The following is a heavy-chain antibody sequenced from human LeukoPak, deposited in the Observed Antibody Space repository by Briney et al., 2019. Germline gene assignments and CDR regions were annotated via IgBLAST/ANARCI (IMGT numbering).Heavy chain of an antibody. D-gene: IGHD6-19*01. CDR1: GFTFSSNA. Sequence: PPGGSLRLSCAASGFTFSSNAMHWVRQAPGKGLEWVAAITYDGINKYYADSVKGRFTISRDNSKNTLYLQMNSLRAEDTAVYYCARVLGSGYYYYGMDVWGQGTTVTVSS. V-gene: IGHV3-30-3*01. J-gene: IGHJ6*02. CDR3: ARVLGSGYYYYGMDV. CDR2: ITYDGINK.